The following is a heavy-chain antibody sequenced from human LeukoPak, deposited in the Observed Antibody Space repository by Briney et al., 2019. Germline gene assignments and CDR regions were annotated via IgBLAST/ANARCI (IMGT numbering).Heavy chain of an antibody. CDR2: IYYTGNS. J-gene: IGHJ4*02. V-gene: IGHV4-31*03. CDR3: ARVGTHDRTASSDY. Sequence: SQTLSLTCTVSGGSINSVAYYWSWIRQHPGKGLEWIGYIYYTGNSYYNPSLRSRVSIAVDTSKNQFSLKLNSVTAADTAVYFCARVGTHDRTASSDYWGQGTLITVSS. D-gene: IGHD1-7*01. CDR1: GGSINSVAYY.